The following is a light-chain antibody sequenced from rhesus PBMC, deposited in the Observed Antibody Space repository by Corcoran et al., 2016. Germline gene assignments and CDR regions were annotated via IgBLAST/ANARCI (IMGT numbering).Light chain of an antibody. CDR3: QQYNSYPLT. V-gene: IGKV1-33*02. CDR1: QGIKKY. CDR2: AAS. J-gene: IGKJ4*01. Sequence: DIQMTQSPSSLSASVGDTVTITCQASQGIKKYLAWNQQKPGKAPKLLIYAASTLQSGVPSRFSGSGSGTEFTLTISSLQPEDFATYYCQQYNSYPLTFGGGTKVELK.